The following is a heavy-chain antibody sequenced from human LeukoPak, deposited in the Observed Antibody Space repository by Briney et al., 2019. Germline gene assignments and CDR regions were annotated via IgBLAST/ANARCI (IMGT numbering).Heavy chain of an antibody. Sequence: GASVKVSCKASGYTFTSYGISWVRQAPGQGLEWMGWISAYNGNTNYAQKLQGRVTMTTETSTSTAYMELRSLRSDDTAVYYCARNVVVPAARGSVSNWFDPWGQGTLVTVSS. CDR3: ARNVVVPAARGSVSNWFDP. J-gene: IGHJ5*02. CDR1: GYTFTSYG. D-gene: IGHD2-2*01. CDR2: ISAYNGNT. V-gene: IGHV1-18*01.